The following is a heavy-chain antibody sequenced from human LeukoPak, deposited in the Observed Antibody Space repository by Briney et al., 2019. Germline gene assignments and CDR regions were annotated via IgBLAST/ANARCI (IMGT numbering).Heavy chain of an antibody. J-gene: IGHJ4*02. CDR1: DYTFVRVS. CDR3: ARVPTVFGVDPEQNHFDL. Sequence: GSLKVSSKASDYTFVRVSIRCVRQAPREGRERLGWICGYNGKRKITQKFQSRVSLTTDSSTSTAYIDLGTLKSDDTAVYFCARVPTVFGVDPEQNHFDLWGEGTLVIVSS. D-gene: IGHD3-3*01. CDR2: ICGYNGKR. V-gene: IGHV1-18*01.